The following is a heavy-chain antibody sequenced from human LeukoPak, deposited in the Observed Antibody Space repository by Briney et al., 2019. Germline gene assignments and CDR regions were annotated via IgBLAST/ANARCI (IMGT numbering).Heavy chain of an antibody. Sequence: GGSLRLSCAASGFTSSNYGMNWVRQAPGKGLEWVSHSAGSTGKTYYAESVKGRFTISRDNGKNSLYLQMNSLRDEDTAVYYCARGTTKAFEIWGQGTMVTVSS. D-gene: IGHD4-17*01. CDR2: SAGSTGKT. V-gene: IGHV3-48*02. J-gene: IGHJ3*02. CDR3: ARGTTKAFEI. CDR1: GFTSSNYG.